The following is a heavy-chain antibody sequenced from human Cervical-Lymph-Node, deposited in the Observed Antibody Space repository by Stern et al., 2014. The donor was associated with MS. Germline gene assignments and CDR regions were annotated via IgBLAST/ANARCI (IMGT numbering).Heavy chain of an antibody. D-gene: IGHD4-17*01. CDR1: GDSVSSTRAA. Sequence: QVQLQQSGPGLVKPSQTLSLTCAISGDSVSSTRAAWNWIRQSPSRGLEWLGRTYYRSMWFHDYAVSVKSRINVNADTSKNQFSLQLISVTPEDTAVYYCARDGGTAVTPFFDYWGQGTLVSVSS. V-gene: IGHV6-1*01. CDR2: TYYRSMWFH. CDR3: ARDGGTAVTPFFDY. J-gene: IGHJ4*02.